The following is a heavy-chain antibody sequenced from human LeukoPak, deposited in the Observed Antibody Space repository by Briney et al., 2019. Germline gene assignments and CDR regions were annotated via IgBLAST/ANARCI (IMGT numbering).Heavy chain of an antibody. CDR3: ARLIPGYSLFDY. D-gene: IGHD5-18*01. V-gene: IGHV5-51*01. Sequence: GESLKISCKGSGYTFTNYWIGWVRQMSGKGLECMGSIYPSDSDTKYSPSFQGQLTISADKSIITAYLQWRSLQASARAMYYCARLIPGYSLFDYWGQGTLVTVSS. J-gene: IGHJ4*02. CDR2: IYPSDSDT. CDR1: GYTFTNYW.